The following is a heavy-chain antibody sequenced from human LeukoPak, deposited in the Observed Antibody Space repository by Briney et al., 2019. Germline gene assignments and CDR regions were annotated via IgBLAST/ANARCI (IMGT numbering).Heavy chain of an antibody. J-gene: IGHJ4*02. D-gene: IGHD2-21*01. CDR2: IMEDGSVQ. CDR3: AKDRVGGALEF. V-gene: IGHV3-7*04. CDR1: GFTFSKTW. Sequence: GGSLRLSCEASGFTFSKTWMSWVRQAPGKGLEWVACIMEDGSVQKYVDSVRGRFTISRDNARNSLYLQMNSLRVEDTAVYYCAKDRVGGALEFWGQGTLATVSS.